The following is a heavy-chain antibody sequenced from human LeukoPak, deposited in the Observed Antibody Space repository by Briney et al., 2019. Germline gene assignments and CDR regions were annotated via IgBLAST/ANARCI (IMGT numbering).Heavy chain of an antibody. V-gene: IGHV3-21*01. J-gene: IGHJ3*02. CDR1: GFTFSSHS. D-gene: IGHD3-22*01. Sequence: GGSLRLSCAASGFTFSSHSMNWVRQAPGKGLEWVSSISSSSSYIYYADSVKGRFTISRDNAKNSLYLQMNSLRAEDTAVYYCARDITMIVVVPDAFDIWGQGTMVTVSS. CDR3: ARDITMIVVVPDAFDI. CDR2: ISSSSSYI.